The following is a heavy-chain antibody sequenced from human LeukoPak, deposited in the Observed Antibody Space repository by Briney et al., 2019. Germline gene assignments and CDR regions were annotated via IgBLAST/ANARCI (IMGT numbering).Heavy chain of an antibody. Sequence: ASVKVSCKASGYTFTNFGIGWVRQAPGQGLEWMGWISAYNGNTNYAQEFQGRVTMTTDASTSTAYLELRSLRSDDTAVYYCARGGGLVPGTWFDPWGQGTLVTVSS. D-gene: IGHD6-19*01. J-gene: IGHJ5*02. CDR2: ISAYNGNT. V-gene: IGHV1-18*01. CDR3: ARGGGLVPGTWFDP. CDR1: GYTFTNFG.